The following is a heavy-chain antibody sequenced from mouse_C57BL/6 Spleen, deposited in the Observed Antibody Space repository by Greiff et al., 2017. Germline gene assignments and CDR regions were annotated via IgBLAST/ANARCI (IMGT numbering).Heavy chain of an antibody. Sequence: EVKLQQSGPELVKPGASVKIPCKASGYTFTDYNMDWVKQSHGKSLEWIGDINPNNGGTIYNQKFKGKATLTVDKSSSTAYMELRSLTSEDTAVYYCARWGGNPEGYAMDYWGQGTSVTVSS. V-gene: IGHV1-18*01. CDR1: GYTFTDYN. CDR2: INPNNGGT. CDR3: ARWGGNPEGYAMDY. D-gene: IGHD1-1*02. J-gene: IGHJ4*01.